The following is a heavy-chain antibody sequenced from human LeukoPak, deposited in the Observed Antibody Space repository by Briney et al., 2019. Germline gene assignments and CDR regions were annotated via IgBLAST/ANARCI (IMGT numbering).Heavy chain of an antibody. CDR2: IGPNGAST. D-gene: IGHD3-9*01. CDR3: VKDLTGTWSFDY. V-gene: IGHV3-64*05. J-gene: IGHJ4*02. Sequence: GGSLRLSCSTSGFIFSNHFMHWVRQAPGKGLEYVSSIGPNGASTLYADSVKDRFTISRDNSRNALYVQLTSLRLEDTALYYCVKDLTGTWSFDYWGQGTLVTVSS. CDR1: GFIFSNHF.